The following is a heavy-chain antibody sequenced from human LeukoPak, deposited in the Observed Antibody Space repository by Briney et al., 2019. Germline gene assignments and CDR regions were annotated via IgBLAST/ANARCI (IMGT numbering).Heavy chain of an antibody. CDR2: ISGSSTTE. J-gene: IGHJ3*02. Sequence: GGSLRLSCAASGFTFSLYSMNWVRQAPGRGLEWISYISGSSTTEDYADSVKGRFTISRDNAKKSLYLQMSSLRAEDTAAYYCARGVGAFEIWGQGTMVTVSS. CDR3: ARGVGAFEI. D-gene: IGHD3-3*01. V-gene: IGHV3-48*01. CDR1: GFTFSLYS.